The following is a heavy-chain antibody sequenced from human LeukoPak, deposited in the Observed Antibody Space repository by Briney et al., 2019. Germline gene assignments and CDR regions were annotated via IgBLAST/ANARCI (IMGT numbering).Heavy chain of an antibody. CDR2: VNPAGNT. Sequence: SETLSLTCAVYNGSFSGYYWGWIRRSPGKGLEWIGEVNPAGNTNYNPSLRSRVTISLDTSKNHFSLNLRSVTAADTAVYNCARAAWNGGGGFDPWGQGTLVTVSS. CDR3: ARAAWNGGGGFDP. D-gene: IGHD2-8*01. CDR1: NGSFSGYY. V-gene: IGHV4-34*01. J-gene: IGHJ5*02.